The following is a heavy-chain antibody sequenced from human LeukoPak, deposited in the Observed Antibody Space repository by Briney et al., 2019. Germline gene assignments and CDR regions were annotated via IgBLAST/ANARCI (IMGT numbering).Heavy chain of an antibody. CDR3: ARERDFGIFEGSYMDV. V-gene: IGHV3-74*01. D-gene: IGHD3-3*01. J-gene: IGHJ6*03. CDR2: INGDGSST. CDR1: GFTFSTYW. Sequence: QPGGSLRLSCAASGFTFSTYWMHWVPQAPGKGLVWVSRINGDGSSTVYADSVKGRFTISRDNAKNSLYLQMNSLRAEDTAVYYCARERDFGIFEGSYMDVWGKGTTVTVSS.